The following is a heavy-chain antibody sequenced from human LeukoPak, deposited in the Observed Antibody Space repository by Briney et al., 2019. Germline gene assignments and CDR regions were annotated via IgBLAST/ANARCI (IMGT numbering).Heavy chain of an antibody. CDR1: GFTFSSYG. Sequence: GGSLRLSCAASGFTFSSYGFHWVRQAPGKGLEWVAVISNDGGSKYYADSVKGRFTISRDNSKNTLYLQMNSLRAEDTAVYYCARDNGGSYFDYFDYWGQGTLVTVSS. V-gene: IGHV3-30*03. D-gene: IGHD1-26*01. CDR3: ARDNGGSYFDYFDY. J-gene: IGHJ4*02. CDR2: ISNDGGSK.